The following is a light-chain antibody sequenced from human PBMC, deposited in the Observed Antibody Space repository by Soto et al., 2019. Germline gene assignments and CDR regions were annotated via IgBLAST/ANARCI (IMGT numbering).Light chain of an antibody. V-gene: IGLV2-14*01. J-gene: IGLJ1*01. CDR2: QVT. CDR3: SSYTDSTNYV. Sequence: QSVLTQPASVSGSPGQSITISCTGTSSDIGIYNYVSWYQQQPGKAPKLMIYQVTNRPSGVSNRFSGSRSGNTASLTISGLQAEDEADYYCSSYTDSTNYVFGTGTKLTVL. CDR1: SSDIGIYNY.